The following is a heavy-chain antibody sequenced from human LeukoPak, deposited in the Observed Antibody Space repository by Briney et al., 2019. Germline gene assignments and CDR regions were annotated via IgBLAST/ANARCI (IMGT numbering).Heavy chain of an antibody. J-gene: IGHJ4*02. CDR2: INNDGSGT. CDR1: GFTFSSYW. Sequence: GGSLRLSCAASGFTFSSYWMHWVRQAPGKGPVWVSRINNDGSGTTYADSVKGRFTISRENAKNSLYLQMNSLRAGDTAVYYCVRSSGPFDYWGQGTLVTVSS. D-gene: IGHD6-19*01. V-gene: IGHV3-74*01. CDR3: VRSSGPFDY.